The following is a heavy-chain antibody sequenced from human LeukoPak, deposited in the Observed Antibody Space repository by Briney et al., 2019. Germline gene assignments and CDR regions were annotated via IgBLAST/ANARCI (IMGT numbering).Heavy chain of an antibody. CDR1: GGSISSYY. Sequence: SETLSLTCTVSGGSISSYYWSWIRQPAGKGLEWIGRIYTTGSTNYSPSLESRVTISVDTSNNQFSLKLSSVTAADTAVYYCARGDLTVSGAFDPWGQGTLVTVSS. CDR2: IYTTGST. CDR3: ARGDLTVSGAFDP. D-gene: IGHD3-9*01. J-gene: IGHJ5*02. V-gene: IGHV4-4*07.